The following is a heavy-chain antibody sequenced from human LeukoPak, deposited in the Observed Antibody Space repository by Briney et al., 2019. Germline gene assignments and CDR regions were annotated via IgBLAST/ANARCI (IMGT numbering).Heavy chain of an antibody. V-gene: IGHV4-4*07. CDR3: ARVRRYCSSTSCYFFAFDI. CDR1: GGSISSYY. D-gene: IGHD2-2*01. J-gene: IGHJ3*02. Sequence: SETLSLTCTVSGGSISSYYWSWIRQPAGKRLEWIGRIYTSGSTNYNPSLKSQVTMSVDTSKNQFSLKLSSVTAADTAVYYCARVRRYCSSTSCYFFAFDIWGQGTMVTVSS. CDR2: IYTSGST.